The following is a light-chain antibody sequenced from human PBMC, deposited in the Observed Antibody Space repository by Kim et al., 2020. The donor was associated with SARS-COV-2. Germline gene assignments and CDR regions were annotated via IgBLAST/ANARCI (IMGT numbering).Light chain of an antibody. J-gene: IGKJ4*01. CDR1: QSVSSN. V-gene: IGKV3-15*01. CDR3: QQYNNWPPLT. Sequence: SPGETATLSCRASQSVSSNLAWYQQKPGQAPRLLIYVASTRATGIPARFSGSGSGTEFTLTISSLQSEDFAVYYCQQYNNWPPLTFGGGTKVDIK. CDR2: VAS.